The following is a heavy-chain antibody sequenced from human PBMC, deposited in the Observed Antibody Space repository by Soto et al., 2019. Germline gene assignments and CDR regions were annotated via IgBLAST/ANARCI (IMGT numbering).Heavy chain of an antibody. CDR3: AAGLYFFDY. D-gene: IGHD6-13*01. J-gene: IGHJ4*02. CDR1: GFTFSSYG. Sequence: QVQLVESGGGVVQPGRSLRLSCAASGFTFSSYGMHWVRQAPGKGLEWVALISYDGSNKYYPDSVKGRFTISRDNSKNTLYLQMSSLRTEDTAVYYCAAGLYFFDYCGQGTLVTVSS. V-gene: IGHV3-30*03. CDR2: ISYDGSNK.